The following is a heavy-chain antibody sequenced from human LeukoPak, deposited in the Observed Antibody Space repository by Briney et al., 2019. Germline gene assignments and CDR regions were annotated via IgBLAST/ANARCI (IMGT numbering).Heavy chain of an antibody. CDR3: TTDGVGVGGAIYDN. CDR1: GFTFSSYS. Sequence: GGSLRLSCAASGFTFSSYSMNWVRQAPGKGLEWVSSISSSSGYIYYADSVKGRFTISRDNAKNSLFLQMNSLKTEDTAVYYFTTDGVGVGGAIYDNWGQGTLVSVSS. D-gene: IGHD1-26*01. V-gene: IGHV3-21*03. CDR2: ISSSSGYI. J-gene: IGHJ4*02.